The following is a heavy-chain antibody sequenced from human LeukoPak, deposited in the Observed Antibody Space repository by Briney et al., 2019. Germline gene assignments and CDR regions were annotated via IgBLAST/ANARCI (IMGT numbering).Heavy chain of an antibody. V-gene: IGHV4-34*01. Sequence: PSETLSLTCAVYGGSFSGYYWSWIRRPPGKGLEWIGEINHSGSTNYNPSLKSRVTISVDTSKNQFSLKLSSVTAADTAVYYCARDLYSGSYLGWFDPWGQGTLVTVSS. CDR3: ARDLYSGSYLGWFDP. CDR1: GGSFSGYY. D-gene: IGHD1-26*01. CDR2: INHSGST. J-gene: IGHJ5*02.